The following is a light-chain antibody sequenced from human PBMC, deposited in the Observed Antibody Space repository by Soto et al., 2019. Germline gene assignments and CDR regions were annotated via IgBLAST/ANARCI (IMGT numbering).Light chain of an antibody. J-gene: IGKJ4*01. CDR1: EPVRNTY. V-gene: IGKV3-20*01. CDR3: QQYADSPLT. Sequence: EIVLTQSPDTLSLSPGERATLSCRTSEPVRNTYVAWYQQQPGQAPRLLIYGASSRAIGIPDRSSGSGSGTDFTLTISRLEPEDFALYFCQQYADSPLTFGGGTKVDIK. CDR2: GAS.